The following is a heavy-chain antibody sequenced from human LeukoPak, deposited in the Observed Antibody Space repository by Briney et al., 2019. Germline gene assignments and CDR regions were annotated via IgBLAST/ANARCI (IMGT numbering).Heavy chain of an antibody. J-gene: IGHJ3*02. Sequence: SETLSLTCTVSGGPISSSSYYWGWIRQPPGKGLEWIGSIYYSGSTYYNPSLKSRVTISVDTSKNQFSLKLSSVTAADTAVYYCATPVVPAVLDAFDIWGQGTMVTVSS. D-gene: IGHD2-2*01. CDR3: ATPVVPAVLDAFDI. CDR1: GGPISSSSYY. V-gene: IGHV4-39*01. CDR2: IYYSGST.